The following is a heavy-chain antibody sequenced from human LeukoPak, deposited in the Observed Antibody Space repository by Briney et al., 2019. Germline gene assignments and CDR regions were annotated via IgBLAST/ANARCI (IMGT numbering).Heavy chain of an antibody. J-gene: IGHJ6*02. V-gene: IGHV4-59*01. CDR2: IYYSGST. D-gene: IGHD3-22*01. Sequence: PSETLSLTCTVSGGSISSYYWSWIRQPPGKGLEWLGYIYYSGSTNYNPSLKSRVTISVDTSKDQFSLKLSSVTAADTAVYYCARATLGNYYDSSGYYSSGMDVWGQGTTVTVSS. CDR3: ARATLGNYYDSSGYYSSGMDV. CDR1: GGSISSYY.